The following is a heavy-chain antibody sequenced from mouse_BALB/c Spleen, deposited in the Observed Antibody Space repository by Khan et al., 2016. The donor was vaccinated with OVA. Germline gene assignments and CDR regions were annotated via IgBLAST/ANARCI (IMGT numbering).Heavy chain of an antibody. CDR3: ARIPTVITTALDY. D-gene: IGHD1-2*01. V-gene: IGHV5-12-2*01. CDR1: GFTFSSNT. CDR2: ITNGGGNT. J-gene: IGHJ4*01. Sequence: EVELVESGGGLVQPGGSLKLSCAASGFTFSSNTMSWVRQTPEKRLEWVAYITNGGGNTYYPDTVKGRFTISRDHAKNTLYLQMSSLKSEDTAMYYCARIPTVITTALDYWGQGTSVTVSS.